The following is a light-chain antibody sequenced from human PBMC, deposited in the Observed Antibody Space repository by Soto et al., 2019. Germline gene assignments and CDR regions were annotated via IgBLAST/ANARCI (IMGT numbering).Light chain of an antibody. Sequence: DIVMTQSPATLSVSPGERATLSCRASQSVSSDLAWYHQKPGQAPRLLIYSASTRATGIPARFSGSGSGTEFTLTINSLQSEDFAVYYCQQYNNWPRTLGQGTKVDIK. J-gene: IGKJ1*01. CDR1: QSVSSD. CDR3: QQYNNWPRT. CDR2: SAS. V-gene: IGKV3-15*01.